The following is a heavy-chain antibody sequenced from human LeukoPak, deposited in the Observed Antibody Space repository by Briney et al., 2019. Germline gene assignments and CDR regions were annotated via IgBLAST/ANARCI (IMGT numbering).Heavy chain of an antibody. CDR1: GGSISSSSYY. CDR2: IYDSGST. Sequence: SETLSLTCTVSGGSISSSSYYWGWIRQPPGKGLEWIGSIYDSGSTYYNPSLKSRVTISVDTSKNQFSLKLSSVTAADTAVYYCATNYCSGGSCYSEGAFDIWGQGTMATVSS. J-gene: IGHJ3*02. D-gene: IGHD2-15*01. V-gene: IGHV4-39*01. CDR3: ATNYCSGGSCYSEGAFDI.